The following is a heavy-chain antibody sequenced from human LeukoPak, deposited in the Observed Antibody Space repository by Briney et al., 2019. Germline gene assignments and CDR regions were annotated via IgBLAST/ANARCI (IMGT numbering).Heavy chain of an antibody. V-gene: IGHV6-1*01. CDR1: GDTVSRTNAA. CDR2: TYYRAKLYS. CDR3: ARGGGGMAVALCDQ. J-gene: IGHJ4*02. Sequence: SQTLSLTCVVSGDTVSRTNAAWNWHRQSQSRGLEWLGWTYYRAKLYSDSAVSVSSRIIINADITKNQFSLQLNSVTPADTAVYCCARGGGGMAVALCDQGGQETPVTVSS. D-gene: IGHD6-19*01.